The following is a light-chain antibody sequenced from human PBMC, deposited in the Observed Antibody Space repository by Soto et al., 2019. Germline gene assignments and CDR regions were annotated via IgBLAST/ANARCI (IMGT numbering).Light chain of an antibody. CDR2: DAS. CDR3: QQRSNWIT. CDR1: QSVSSY. J-gene: IGKJ5*01. V-gene: IGKV3-11*01. Sequence: ELVLTQSPSTLSLSPGERATLSCRASQSVSSYLAWYQQKPGQAPRLLIYDASNRATGIPARFSGSGSGTDFTLTISSLEPEDFAVYYCQQRSNWITFGQGTRLENK.